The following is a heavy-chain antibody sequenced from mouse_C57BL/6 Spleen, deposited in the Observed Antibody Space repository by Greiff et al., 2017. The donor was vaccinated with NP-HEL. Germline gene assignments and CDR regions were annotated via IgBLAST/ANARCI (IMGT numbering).Heavy chain of an antibody. Sequence: QVQLQQSGAELVKPGASVKISCKASGYAFSSYWMNWVKQRPGKGLEWIGQIYPGDGDTNYNGKFKGKATLTADKSSSTAYMQLSSLTSEDSAVYFCARFLDGYNYYAMDYWGQGTSVTVSS. CDR3: ARFLDGYNYYAMDY. CDR1: GYAFSSYW. D-gene: IGHD2-3*01. J-gene: IGHJ4*01. CDR2: IYPGDGDT. V-gene: IGHV1-80*01.